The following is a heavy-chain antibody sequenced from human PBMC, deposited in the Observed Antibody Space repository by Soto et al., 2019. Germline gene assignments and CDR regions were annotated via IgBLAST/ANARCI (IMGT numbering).Heavy chain of an antibody. D-gene: IGHD1-1*01. J-gene: IGHJ4*02. CDR2: MNPNSGNT. V-gene: IGHV1-8*01. Sequence: QVQLVQSGAEVKKPGASVKVSCKASGYTFTSYDINWVRQATGQGLEWMGWMNPNSGNTVYAQKFQGKVTLTRNTSLSPAYRELSRLRSEGTAVYYCARDKVVGATGNWGQGTLVTVSS. CDR1: GYTFTSYD. CDR3: ARDKVVGATGN.